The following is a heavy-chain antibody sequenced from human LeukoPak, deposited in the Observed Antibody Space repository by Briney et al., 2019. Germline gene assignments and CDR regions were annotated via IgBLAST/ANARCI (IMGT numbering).Heavy chain of an antibody. CDR1: GGSISSYS. CDR3: ARVVARWFDP. V-gene: IGHV4-59*01. CDR2: IYYSGST. Sequence: SETLSLTCTVSGGSISSYSWSWIRQPPGKGLEWIGYIYYSGSTDYNPSLKSRVTISVDTSKNQFSLNLSSVTAADTAVYSCARVVARWFDPWGERTLVTVSS. D-gene: IGHD2-21*01. J-gene: IGHJ5*02.